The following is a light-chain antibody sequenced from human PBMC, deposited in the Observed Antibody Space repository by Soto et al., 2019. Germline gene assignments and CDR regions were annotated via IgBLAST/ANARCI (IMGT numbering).Light chain of an antibody. CDR2: DAS. CDR3: QQYNSYSWT. J-gene: IGKJ1*01. CDR1: QRISSW. V-gene: IGKV1-5*01. Sequence: DIQMTQSPSTLCASVGDPLTYRCRASQRISSWLAWYQQKPGKAPKLLIYDASRLQSGIPSSFSGSGSGTEFTLTISSLQPDDFAIYYCQQYNSYSWTFGQGTKVDIK.